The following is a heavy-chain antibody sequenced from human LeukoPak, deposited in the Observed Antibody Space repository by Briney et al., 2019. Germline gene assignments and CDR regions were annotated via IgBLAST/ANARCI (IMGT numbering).Heavy chain of an antibody. J-gene: IGHJ4*02. CDR1: GYSFTTYW. Sequence: GESLKTSCKGSGYSFTTYWIGWVRQMPGKGLELMGIIYPADSDTRYSPSFQGQVTISADKSINTAYLQWNSLKASDTAMYYCARRRDLYSGSYYPFDYWGQGTLVTVSS. V-gene: IGHV5-51*01. D-gene: IGHD1-26*01. CDR2: IYPADSDT. CDR3: ARRRDLYSGSYYPFDY.